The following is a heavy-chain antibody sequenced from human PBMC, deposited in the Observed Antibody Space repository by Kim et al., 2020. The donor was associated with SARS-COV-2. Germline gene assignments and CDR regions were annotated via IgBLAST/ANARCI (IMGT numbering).Heavy chain of an antibody. CDR3: ARGGSGWGQSFDY. CDR2: IYYSGST. J-gene: IGHJ4*02. D-gene: IGHD3-22*01. V-gene: IGHV4-31*03. Sequence: SETLSLTCTVSGGSISSGGYYWSWIRQHPGKVLEWIGYIYYSGSTYYNPSLKSRVTISVDTSKYQISLKLSSVTAADTAVYYCARGGSGWGQSFDYWGQGTLVTVSS. CDR1: GGSISSGGYY.